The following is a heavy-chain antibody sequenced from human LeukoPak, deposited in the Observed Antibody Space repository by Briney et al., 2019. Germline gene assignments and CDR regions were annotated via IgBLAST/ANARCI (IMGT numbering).Heavy chain of an antibody. CDR3: ARCVAGLPDY. D-gene: IGHD6-19*01. Sequence: SQTLSLTCTVSGGSISSGGYYWSWIRQPPGKGLEWIGYIYYSGSTNYNPSLKSRVTISVDTSKNQFSLKLSSVTAADTAVYYCARCVAGLPDYWGQGTLVTVSS. J-gene: IGHJ4*02. CDR2: IYYSGST. V-gene: IGHV4-61*08. CDR1: GGSISSGGYY.